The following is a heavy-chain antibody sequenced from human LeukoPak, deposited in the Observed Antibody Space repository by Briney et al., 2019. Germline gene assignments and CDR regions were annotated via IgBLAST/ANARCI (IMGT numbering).Heavy chain of an antibody. Sequence: SETLSLTCTVSGGSISGSGYYWSWIRQPPGKGLEWIGEINHSESTNYNPSLKSRVTISVDTSKNQFSLKLSSVTAADTAVYYCASNPPRYCSGGSCPGYWGQGTLVTVSS. J-gene: IGHJ4*02. CDR3: ASNPPRYCSGGSCPGY. D-gene: IGHD2-15*01. CDR1: GGSISGSGYY. V-gene: IGHV4-39*07. CDR2: INHSEST.